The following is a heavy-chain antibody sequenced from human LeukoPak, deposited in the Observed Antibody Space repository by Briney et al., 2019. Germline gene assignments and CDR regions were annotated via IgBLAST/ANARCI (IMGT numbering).Heavy chain of an antibody. CDR3: ARTSASVYYYGMDV. D-gene: IGHD2-2*01. CDR2: INSDGSIT. Sequence: PGGSLRLSCAASGFTFTTYWMHWVRQAPGKGLVWVSHINSDGSITSYADSVKGRFTISRDNAKNSLYLQMNSLRAEDTAVYYCARTSASVYYYGMDVWGQGTTVTVSS. CDR1: GFTFTTYW. J-gene: IGHJ6*02. V-gene: IGHV3-74*01.